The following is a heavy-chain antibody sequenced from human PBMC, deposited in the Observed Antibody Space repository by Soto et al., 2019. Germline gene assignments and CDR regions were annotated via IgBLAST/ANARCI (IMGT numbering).Heavy chain of an antibody. Sequence: QVQLQESGPGLVKPSETLSLTCTVSGDSINHYYWNWVRQAPGKGLEWIGYVPYTGSTNHNPSLQSLVTIPMDTSTNQFSLRLPSVTAADTALYSCARLRCLGGSCNGGNWRDPWGQGILVTVSS. V-gene: IGHV4-59*08. J-gene: IGHJ5*02. CDR2: VPYTGST. CDR3: ARLRCLGGSCNGGNWRDP. CDR1: GDSINHYY. D-gene: IGHD2-15*01.